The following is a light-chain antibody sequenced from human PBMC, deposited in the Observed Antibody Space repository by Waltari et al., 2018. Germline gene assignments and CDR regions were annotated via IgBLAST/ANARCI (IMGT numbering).Light chain of an antibody. CDR1: QSFSSW. CDR2: KTS. Sequence: DIQMTQSPSSLSASVGDTVTITCRASQSFSSWLAWYQQKPVKASKLLIYKTSSLQSGVPSRFRGSGSGTDFTLIISSLQPEDFATYYCLQYSSSPWTFGQGTKVEIK. CDR3: LQYSSSPWT. J-gene: IGKJ1*01. V-gene: IGKV1D-16*01.